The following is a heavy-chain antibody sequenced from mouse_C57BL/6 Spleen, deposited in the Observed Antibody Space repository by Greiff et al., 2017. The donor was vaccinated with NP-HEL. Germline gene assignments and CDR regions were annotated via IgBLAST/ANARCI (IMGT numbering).Heavy chain of an antibody. V-gene: IGHV10-1*01. CDR1: GFSFNTYA. CDR2: IRSKSNNYAT. CDR3: VRQGVYYAMDY. J-gene: IGHJ4*01. Sequence: EVQLVESGGGLVQPKGSLKLSCAASGFSFNTYAMNWVRQAPGKGLEWVARIRSKSNNYATYYADSVKDRFTISRDDSESMLYLQMNNLKTEDTAMYYCVRQGVYYAMDYWGQGTSVTVSS.